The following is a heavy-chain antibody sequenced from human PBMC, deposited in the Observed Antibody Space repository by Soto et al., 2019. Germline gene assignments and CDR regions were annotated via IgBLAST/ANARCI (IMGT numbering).Heavy chain of an antibody. D-gene: IGHD3-3*01. J-gene: IGHJ6*02. CDR3: ARVPYGGSGYLVRLYCYYGMDV. Sequence: QVQLVESGGGVVQPGRSLRLSCAASGFTFSSYGMHWVRQAPGKGLEWVAVIWYDGSNKYYADSVKGRFTISRDNSKNTLEMQMNTLRGEDSTVYLCARVPYGGSGYLVRLYCYYGMDVWGQGTTVTVSS. CDR2: IWYDGSNK. CDR1: GFTFSSYG. V-gene: IGHV3-33*01.